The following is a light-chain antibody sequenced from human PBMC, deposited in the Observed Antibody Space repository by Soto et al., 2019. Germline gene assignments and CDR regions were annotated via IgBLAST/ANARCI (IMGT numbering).Light chain of an antibody. J-gene: IGKJ2*01. CDR1: QSVSSN. CDR3: QQYNNLYT. V-gene: IGKV3D-15*01. Sequence: EIVMTQSPATLSVSPGERATLSCRASQSVSSNLAWYQQKPGQAPRLLIYGASTRATGIPARFSGVGSGTEFTLTISSLQSEDFAVYYCQQYNNLYTFGQGTKLEIK. CDR2: GAS.